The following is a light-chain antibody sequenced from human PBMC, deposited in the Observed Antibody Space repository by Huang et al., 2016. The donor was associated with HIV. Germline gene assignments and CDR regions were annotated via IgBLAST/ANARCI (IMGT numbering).Light chain of an antibody. J-gene: IGKJ1*01. CDR2: WAS. V-gene: IGKV4-1*01. Sequence: DIVLTQSPDSLAVSLGERATINCRSSQSVFHRSNNKTYLAWYRQKPRQPPAVIIFWASTRESGVPDRFSGSGSGTDFTLTISSLQVEDVAVYYCHQYFSTPQTFGQGTKVEIK. CDR3: HQYFSTPQT. CDR1: QSVFHRSNNKTY.